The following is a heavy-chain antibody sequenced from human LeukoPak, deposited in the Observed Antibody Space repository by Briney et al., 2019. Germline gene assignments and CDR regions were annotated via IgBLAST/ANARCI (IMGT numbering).Heavy chain of an antibody. V-gene: IGHV4-39*07. D-gene: IGHD6-13*01. CDR1: GGSISSSYSY. J-gene: IGHJ4*02. Sequence: PSETLSLTCTVSGGSISSSYSYWGWIRQPPGKGLEWIGNIYYSGSTYYSPSLTSRVTVSVDTSENQFSLKLSSVTAADTAVYYCARSGYSSSWYEYWGQGTLVTVSS. CDR2: IYYSGST. CDR3: ARSGYSSSWYEY.